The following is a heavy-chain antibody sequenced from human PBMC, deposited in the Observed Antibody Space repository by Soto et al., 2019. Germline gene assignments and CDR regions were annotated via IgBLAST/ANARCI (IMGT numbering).Heavy chain of an antibody. V-gene: IGHV4-59*12. CDR3: ARGSSRSSWFLQF. CDR1: GGSISSYY. D-gene: IGHD6-13*01. J-gene: IGHJ1*01. CDR2: IYYSGST. Sequence: SETLSLTCTVSGGSISSYYWSWIRQPPGKGLEWIGYIYYSGSTNYNPSLKSRVTISVDTSTNEFSLKLRSVTAADTAVYYCARGSSRSSWFLQFWGQGTLVTVSS.